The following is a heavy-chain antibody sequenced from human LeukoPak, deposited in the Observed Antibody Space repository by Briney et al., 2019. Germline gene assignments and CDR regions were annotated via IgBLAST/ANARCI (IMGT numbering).Heavy chain of an antibody. Sequence: SETLSLTCTVSGASTSSFSWSWIRQPPGKGLEWIGHIHYSGSTNYNSSLKSRVTISVDTSKNQFSLKLSSVTAADTAVYYCARHGGETIVATILHAFDIWGQGTMVTVSS. D-gene: IGHD5-12*01. CDR3: ARHGGETIVATILHAFDI. J-gene: IGHJ3*02. V-gene: IGHV4-59*08. CDR1: GASTSSFS. CDR2: IHYSGST.